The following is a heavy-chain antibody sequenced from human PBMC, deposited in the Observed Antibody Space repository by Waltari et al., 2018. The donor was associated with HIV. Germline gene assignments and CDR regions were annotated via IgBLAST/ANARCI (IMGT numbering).Heavy chain of an antibody. D-gene: IGHD6-19*01. CDR1: GYTFTSYG. CDR3: ARVGSGWYTGQYYYYGMDV. J-gene: IGHJ6*02. V-gene: IGHV1-18*01. Sequence: QVQLVQSGAEVQKPEASVKVSCKPSGYTFTSYGISWVRQAPGQGLEWMGWLSAYNGNTNYAQKLQGRVTMTTDTSTSTAYRELRSLRSDDTAVYYCARVGSGWYTGQYYYYGMDVWGQGTTVTVSS. CDR2: LSAYNGNT.